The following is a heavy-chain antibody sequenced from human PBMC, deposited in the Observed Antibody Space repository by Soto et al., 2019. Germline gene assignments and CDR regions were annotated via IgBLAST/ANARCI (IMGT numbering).Heavy chain of an antibody. CDR1: GFTFSSYG. V-gene: IGHV3-30*18. D-gene: IGHD1-26*01. CDR2: ISYDGSNK. CDR3: AKDPYSGSYYPLAFDI. Sequence: GGSLRLSCAASGFTFSSYGMHWVRQAPGKGLEWVAVISYDGSNKYYADSVKGRFTISRDNSKNTLYLQMNSLRAEDTAVYYCAKDPYSGSYYPLAFDIWGQGTMVTVSS. J-gene: IGHJ3*02.